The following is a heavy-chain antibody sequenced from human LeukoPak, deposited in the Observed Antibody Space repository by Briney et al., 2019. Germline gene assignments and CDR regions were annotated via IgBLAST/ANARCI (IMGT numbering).Heavy chain of an antibody. CDR1: GGTFISYA. Sequence: SVKVSCKASGGTFISYAISWVRQAPGQGLEWMGGIIPIFGTANYAQKFQGRVTITTDESTSTAYMELSSLRSEDTAVYYCARAGAYYYGSGSYPNYYYYYYMDVWGKGTTVTVSS. CDR3: ARAGAYYYGSGSYPNYYYYYYMDV. CDR2: IIPIFGTA. V-gene: IGHV1-69*05. D-gene: IGHD3-10*01. J-gene: IGHJ6*03.